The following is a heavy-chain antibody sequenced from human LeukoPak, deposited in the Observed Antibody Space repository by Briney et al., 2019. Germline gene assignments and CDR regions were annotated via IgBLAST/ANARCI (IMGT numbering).Heavy chain of an antibody. CDR2: IYYSGST. CDR3: ARSIVRGGPDSSLRWFDP. Sequence: PSETLSLTCTVSGGSISSSSYYWGWIRQPPGKGLEWIGSIYYSGSTYYNPSLKSRVTISVDTSKNQFSLKLSSVTAADTAVYYCARSIVRGGPDSSLRWFDPWGQGTLVTVSS. V-gene: IGHV4-39*01. J-gene: IGHJ5*02. D-gene: IGHD3-22*01. CDR1: GGSISSSSYY.